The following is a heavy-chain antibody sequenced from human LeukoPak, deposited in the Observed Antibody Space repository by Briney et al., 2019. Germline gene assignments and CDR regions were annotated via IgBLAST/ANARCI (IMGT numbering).Heavy chain of an antibody. D-gene: IGHD3-10*01. V-gene: IGHV3-74*01. CDR3: ARETPGASKQTDAFDI. J-gene: IGHJ3*02. Sequence: GGSLRPSCAASGFTLSSYWMHWVRQGPGKGLVWVSRINSDGRKTSYAGSVKGRFTISRDNARNTLYLEMNSLRVEDTAVYYCARETPGASKQTDAFDIWGQGTMVTVSS. CDR1: GFTLSSYW. CDR2: INSDGRKT.